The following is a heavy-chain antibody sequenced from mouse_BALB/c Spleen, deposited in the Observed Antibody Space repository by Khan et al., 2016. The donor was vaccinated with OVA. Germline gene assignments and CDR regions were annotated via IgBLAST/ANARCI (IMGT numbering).Heavy chain of an antibody. J-gene: IGHJ3*01. D-gene: IGHD2-14*01. CDR2: INPSNNYT. V-gene: IGHV1-4*01. Sequence: QVQLKESGAELARPGASVKMSCKASGYTFTSYTMHWVRQRPGQAPEWIGHINPSNNYTNYNQNFKDKATLIVDKSSSTAYMQLSSLTSEDSAVQYCVREGAYKRSDGWFAYWGQGTLVTVSA. CDR3: VREGAYKRSDGWFAY. CDR1: GYTFTSYT.